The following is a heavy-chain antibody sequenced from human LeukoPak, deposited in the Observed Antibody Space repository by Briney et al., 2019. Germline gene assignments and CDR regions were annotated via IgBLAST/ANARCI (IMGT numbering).Heavy chain of an antibody. J-gene: IGHJ3*02. CDR1: GFTFSSYA. D-gene: IGHD3-22*01. V-gene: IGHV3-30*04. CDR3: ARVRGGITMIAVVITTSTFDI. Sequence: GRSLRLSCAASGFTFSSYAMHWVRQAPGKGLEWVAVISYDGSNKYYADSVKGRFTISRDNSKNTLYLQMNSLRAEDTAVYYCARVRGGITMIAVVITTSTFDIWGQGTMVTVSS. CDR2: ISYDGSNK.